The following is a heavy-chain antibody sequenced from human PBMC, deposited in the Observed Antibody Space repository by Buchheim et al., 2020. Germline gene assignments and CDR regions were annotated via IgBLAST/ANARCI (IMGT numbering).Heavy chain of an antibody. CDR3: TKRSSSAHYFDY. J-gene: IGHJ4*02. D-gene: IGHD6-6*01. CDR2: ISWNSGDI. CDR1: GFTFDNYA. V-gene: IGHV3-9*01. Sequence: EVQLLESGGGLVQPGRSLRLSCAVSGFTFDNYAMHWVRQAPGKGLERVSGISWNSGDINYADSVKGRFTISRDKAKSSLYLQMNSLRDEDTALYYCTKRSSSAHYFDYWGQGTL.